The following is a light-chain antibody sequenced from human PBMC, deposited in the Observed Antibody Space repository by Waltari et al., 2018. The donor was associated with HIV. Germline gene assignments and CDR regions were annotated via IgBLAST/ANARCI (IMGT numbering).Light chain of an antibody. CDR1: SGRIASNY. J-gene: IGLJ2*01. CDR3: QSYFASNDVI. V-gene: IGLV6-57*04. CDR2: ENN. Sequence: NFMLTQPHSVSESPGKTVTISCTRSSGRIASNYVQWYQQRPGGAPTTVIYENNQRPSGVPDRFSGSIDSSSNSASLTISGLKTDDEADYYFQSYFASNDVIFGGGTTLTVL.